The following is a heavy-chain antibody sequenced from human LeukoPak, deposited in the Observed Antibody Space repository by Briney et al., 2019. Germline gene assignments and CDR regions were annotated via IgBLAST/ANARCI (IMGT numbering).Heavy chain of an antibody. CDR1: GFTLSSNY. CDR3: AKNPFYGSGLGHFLP. J-gene: IGHJ2*01. D-gene: IGHD3-10*01. CDR2: IYSGGSL. V-gene: IGHV3-53*01. Sequence: GGSLRHSCAASGFTLSSNYMSWVSQARGKGLEWVSIIYSGGSLYYADSVKGRFAISRDNSKKTPYCKRKSLRAEDTAGYYCAKNPFYGSGLGHFLPSGRGTLVTVSS.